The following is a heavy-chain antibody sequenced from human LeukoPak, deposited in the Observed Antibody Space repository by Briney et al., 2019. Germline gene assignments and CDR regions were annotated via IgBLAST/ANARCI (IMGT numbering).Heavy chain of an antibody. CDR1: GYTFTSYG. CDR3: ARGRYDILTGYGRYYYYMDV. V-gene: IGHV1-18*01. D-gene: IGHD3-9*01. CDR2: ISVYNGNT. J-gene: IGHJ6*03. Sequence: ASVKVSCKASGYTFTSYGISWVRQAPGQGLEWMGWISVYNGNTNYAQNLQGRVTMTTDTSTSTAYMELRSLRSEDTAVYYCARGRYDILTGYGRYYYYMDVWGKGTTVTVSS.